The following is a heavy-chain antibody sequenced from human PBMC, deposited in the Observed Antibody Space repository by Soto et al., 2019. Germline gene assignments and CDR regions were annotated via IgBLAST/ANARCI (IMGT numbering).Heavy chain of an antibody. CDR2: IYYSGST. V-gene: IGHV4-31*03. D-gene: IGHD6-6*01. Sequence: TLSLTCTVCGASISSGGSYWSWIRQHPGKGLEWIGYIYYSGSTYYNPSLKSRVTISVDTSKNQFSLKLSSVTAADTAVYYCARDRGSSRSVDVWGQGTTVTVS. CDR3: ARDRGSSRSVDV. J-gene: IGHJ6*02. CDR1: GASISSGGSY.